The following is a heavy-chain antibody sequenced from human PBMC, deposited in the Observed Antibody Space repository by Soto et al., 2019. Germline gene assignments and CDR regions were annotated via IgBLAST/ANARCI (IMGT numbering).Heavy chain of an antibody. J-gene: IGHJ4*02. CDR3: ARDQSHDYGGNSVFDY. D-gene: IGHD4-17*01. CDR2: IYYSGST. V-gene: IGHV4-61*01. Sequence: SETLSLTCTVSGGSVSSGSYYWSWIRQPPGKGLEWIGYIYYSGSTNYNPSLKSRVTISVDTSKNQFSLKLSSVTAADTAVYYCARDQSHDYGGNSVFDYWGQGTLVTVSS. CDR1: GGSVSSGSYY.